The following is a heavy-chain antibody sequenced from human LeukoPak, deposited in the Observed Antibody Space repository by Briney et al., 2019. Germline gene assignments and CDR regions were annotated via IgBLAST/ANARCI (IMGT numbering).Heavy chain of an antibody. V-gene: IGHV4-34*01. J-gene: IGHJ5*02. CDR3: ARGPYGSGTLRSRNWFDP. Sequence: SETLSLTWAVYGGSFSGYYWSWIRQPPGKGLEWIGEINHSGSTNYNPSLKSRVTISVDTSKNQFSLKLSSVTAADTAVYYCARGPYGSGTLRSRNWFDPWGQGTLVTVSS. CDR2: INHSGST. D-gene: IGHD3-10*01. CDR1: GGSFSGYY.